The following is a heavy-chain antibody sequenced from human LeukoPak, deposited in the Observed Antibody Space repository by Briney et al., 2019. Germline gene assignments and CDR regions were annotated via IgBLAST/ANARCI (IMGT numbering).Heavy chain of an antibody. V-gene: IGHV3-48*04. Sequence: PGGSLRLSCAASGFTFSSYSMNWVRQAPGKGLEWVSYISSSSSTIYYADPVKGRFTIPRDNAKNSLYLQMNSLRADDTAVYYCARAYDFWRFDNWGQGTLVTVPS. CDR2: ISSSSSTI. J-gene: IGHJ4*02. CDR3: ARAYDFWRFDN. D-gene: IGHD3-3*01. CDR1: GFTFSSYS.